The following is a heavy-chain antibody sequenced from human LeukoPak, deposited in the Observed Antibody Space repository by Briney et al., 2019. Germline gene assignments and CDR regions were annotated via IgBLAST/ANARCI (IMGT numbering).Heavy chain of an antibody. V-gene: IGHV3-21*01. J-gene: IGHJ4*02. Sequence: PGGSLRLSCAASGFTFSSYSMNWVRQAPGKGLEWVSSISSSSSYIYYADSVKGRFTISRDNAKNSLYLQMNSLRAEDTAVHYCARALGSYYAAFYYWGQGTLVTVSS. CDR2: ISSSSSYI. D-gene: IGHD1-26*01. CDR3: ARALGSYYAAFYY. CDR1: GFTFSSYS.